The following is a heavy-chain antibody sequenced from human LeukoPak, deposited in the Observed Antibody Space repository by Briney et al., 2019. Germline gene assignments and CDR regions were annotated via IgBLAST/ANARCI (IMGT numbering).Heavy chain of an antibody. V-gene: IGHV1-18*01. Sequence: ASVKVSCKASGYTFTSYGISWVRQAPGQGLEWMGWISAYNGNTHYAQKLQGRVTMTTDTSTSTAYMELRSLRSDDTAVYYCARINYGSGSYDAFDIWGQGTMVTVSS. CDR3: ARINYGSGSYDAFDI. CDR1: GYTFTSYG. D-gene: IGHD3-10*01. CDR2: ISAYNGNT. J-gene: IGHJ3*02.